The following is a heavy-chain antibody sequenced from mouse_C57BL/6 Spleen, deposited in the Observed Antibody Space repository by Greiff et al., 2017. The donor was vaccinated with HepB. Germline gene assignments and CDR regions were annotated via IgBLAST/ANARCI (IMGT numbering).Heavy chain of an antibody. V-gene: IGHV1-50*01. D-gene: IGHD1-1*01. J-gene: IGHJ3*01. CDR1: GYTFTSYW. Sequence: QVQLKESGAELVKPGASVKLSCKASGYTFTSYWMQWVKQRPGQGLEWIGEIDPSDSYTNYNQKFKGKATLTVDTSSSTAYMQLSSLTSEDSAVYYCARRDYYGSSAWFAYWGQGTLVTVSA. CDR3: ARRDYYGSSAWFAY. CDR2: IDPSDSYT.